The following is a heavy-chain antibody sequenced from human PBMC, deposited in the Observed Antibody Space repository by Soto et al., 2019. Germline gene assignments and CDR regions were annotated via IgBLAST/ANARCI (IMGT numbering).Heavy chain of an antibody. D-gene: IGHD3-9*01. CDR3: ATPDYYDILTGPLDY. Sequence: SVKVSCKASGGTFSSYTISWVRQAPGQGLEWMGRIITILGIENYAQKFQGRVTITADKSTSTAYMELSSLRSEDTAVYYCATPDYYDILTGPLDYWGQGTLVTVSS. J-gene: IGHJ4*02. V-gene: IGHV1-69*02. CDR1: GGTFSSYT. CDR2: IITILGIE.